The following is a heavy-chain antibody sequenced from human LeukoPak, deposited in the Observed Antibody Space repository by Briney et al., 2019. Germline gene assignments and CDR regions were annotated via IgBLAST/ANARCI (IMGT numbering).Heavy chain of an antibody. V-gene: IGHV5-51*01. J-gene: IGHJ4*02. CDR2: IYPHDSDT. CDR1: GYRFVSFW. Sequence: GESLKISCQGSGYRFVSFWIGRVRQTPGRGLEWMGIIYPHDSDTRYSPSFQGQVTISADKSISTAFLQWSSLKASDTAMYFCARLATGHSFDFWGQGTLVTVSS. CDR3: ARLATGHSFDF.